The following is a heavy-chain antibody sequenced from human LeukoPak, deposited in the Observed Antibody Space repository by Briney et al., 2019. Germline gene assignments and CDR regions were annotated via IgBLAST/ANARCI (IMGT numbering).Heavy chain of an antibody. CDR2: INPNSGGT. V-gene: IGHV1-2*02. CDR3: ARVAYYDSSGYPYYFDY. J-gene: IGHJ4*02. D-gene: IGHD3-22*01. Sequence: ASVKVSCKPSGYTFTGFYIHWVRQAPAQGLEWMGWINPNSGGTNYAEKFQGRVTMTRDTSISTAHMELSRLRSDDTAVYYCARVAYYDSSGYPYYFDYWGQGTLVTVSS. CDR1: GYTFTGFY.